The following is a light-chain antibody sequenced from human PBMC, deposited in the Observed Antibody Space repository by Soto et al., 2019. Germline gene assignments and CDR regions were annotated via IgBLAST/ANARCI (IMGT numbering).Light chain of an antibody. CDR2: DAS. J-gene: IGKJ4*01. V-gene: IGKV3-11*01. CDR1: QSVSNY. Sequence: EIVLTQSPATLSLSPGERATLSCRASQSVSNYLAWFQQKPGQAPRLLIYDASNRATGIPARFSGSGSGTDFTLTISSLEPEDFAVYYCQQRSSWPLLTFGGGTKVEV. CDR3: QQRSSWPLLT.